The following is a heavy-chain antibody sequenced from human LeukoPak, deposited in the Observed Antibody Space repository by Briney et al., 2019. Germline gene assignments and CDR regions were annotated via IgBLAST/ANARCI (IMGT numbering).Heavy chain of an antibody. D-gene: IGHD4/OR15-4a*01. CDR2: IYYSGST. CDR3: ARRDYRVWYFDL. J-gene: IGHJ2*01. CDR1: GGSISSYY. Sequence: TETLSLTCTVAGGSISSYYWSSIRQPPGKGLEWIGYIYYSGSTHYNPSLKSRVTISVDTSKNQFSLNLSSVTAADTAVYYCARRDYRVWYFDLWGRGTLVTVSS. V-gene: IGHV4-59*01.